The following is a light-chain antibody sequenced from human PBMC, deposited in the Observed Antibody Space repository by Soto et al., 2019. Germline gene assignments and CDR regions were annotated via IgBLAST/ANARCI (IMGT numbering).Light chain of an antibody. V-gene: IGLV1-40*01. Sequence: QSVLTQPPSVSGAPGQRVTISCTGNNSNIGAGYDVHWYQQLPGTAPKLFIYGNTNRPSGVPDRFSGSKSGASVSLAITGLQVEDEADYYCQSYDSSLSAWVFGGGTKLTVL. CDR1: NSNIGAGYD. J-gene: IGLJ2*01. CDR2: GNT. CDR3: QSYDSSLSAWV.